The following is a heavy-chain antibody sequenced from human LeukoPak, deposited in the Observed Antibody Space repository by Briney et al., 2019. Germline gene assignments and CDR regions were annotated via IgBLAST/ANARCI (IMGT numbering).Heavy chain of an antibody. CDR1: GYTFTSYD. V-gene: IGHV1-8*03. D-gene: IGHD2-2*02. J-gene: IGHJ5*02. Sequence: PLASVKVSCKASGYTFTSYDINWVRQAAGQGLEWMGWMNPNSGNTGCAQKFQGRVTITRNTSISTAYMELSSLRSEDTAVYYCARGSGYCSSTRCYSNWFDPWGQGTLVTVSS. CDR3: ARGSGYCSSTRCYSNWFDP. CDR2: MNPNSGNT.